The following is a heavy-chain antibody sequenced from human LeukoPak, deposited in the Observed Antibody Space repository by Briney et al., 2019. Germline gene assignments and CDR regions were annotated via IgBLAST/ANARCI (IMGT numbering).Heavy chain of an antibody. CDR1: GGSISSGSYY. CDR2: IYTSGST. D-gene: IGHD3-3*01. CDR3: ARAGSENYDFWSGYFGWFDP. J-gene: IGHJ5*02. Sequence: SETLSLTCTVSGGSISSGSYYWSWIRQPAGKGLEWIGRIYTSGSTNYNPSLKSRVTISVDTSKNQFSLKLSSVTAADTAVYYCARAGSENYDFWSGYFGWFDPWGQGTLVTVSS. V-gene: IGHV4-61*02.